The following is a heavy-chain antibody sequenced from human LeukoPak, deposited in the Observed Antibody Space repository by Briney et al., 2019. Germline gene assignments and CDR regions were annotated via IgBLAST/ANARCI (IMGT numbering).Heavy chain of an antibody. D-gene: IGHD2-2*01. CDR2: TRNKANSYTT. CDR1: GFTFSSYA. Sequence: GGSLRLSCAASGFTFSSYAMSWVRQAPGKGLEWVGRTRNKANSYTTEYAASVKGRFTISRADSANSLYLQMNSLKTEDTAVYYCARVRYCSSTTCRGAFDIWGQGTMVTVSS. J-gene: IGHJ3*02. CDR3: ARVRYCSSTTCRGAFDI. V-gene: IGHV3-72*01.